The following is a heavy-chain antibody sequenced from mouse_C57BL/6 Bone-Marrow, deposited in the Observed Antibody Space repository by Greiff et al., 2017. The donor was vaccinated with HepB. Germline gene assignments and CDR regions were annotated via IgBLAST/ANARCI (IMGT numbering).Heavy chain of an antibody. V-gene: IGHV5-17*01. CDR3: ARGWYFDY. J-gene: IGHJ2*01. CDR1: GFTFSDYG. Sequence: DVKLQESGGGLVKPGGSLKLSCAASGFTFSDYGMHWVRQAPEKGLEWVAYISSGSSTIYYADTVKGRFTISRDNAKNTLFLQMTSLRSEDTAMYYCARGWYFDYWGKGTTLTVSS. D-gene: IGHD1-1*02. CDR2: ISSGSSTI.